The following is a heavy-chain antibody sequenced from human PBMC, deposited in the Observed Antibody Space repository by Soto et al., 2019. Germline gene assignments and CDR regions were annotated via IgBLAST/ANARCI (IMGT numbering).Heavy chain of an antibody. J-gene: IGHJ3*02. Sequence: XXSLTXXVXGGXIXSYDWSWIRQPXGKGLEWIGYIYYSGSTNYNPSLKSRVTISVDTSKNQFSLKLSSVTAADTAVYYCARFLPTYYYDSKAFDIWGQGTMVTVSS. CDR3: ARFLPTYYYDSKAFDI. CDR1: GGXIXSYD. CDR2: IYYSGST. D-gene: IGHD3-22*01. V-gene: IGHV4-59*01.